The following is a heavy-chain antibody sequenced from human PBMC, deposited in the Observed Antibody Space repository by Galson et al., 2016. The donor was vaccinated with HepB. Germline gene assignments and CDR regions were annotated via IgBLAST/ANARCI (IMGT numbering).Heavy chain of an antibody. J-gene: IGHJ4*02. CDR1: GFTFSSYA. CDR2: ISGGGGST. CDR3: ARGMYYYDSSGYPGPFDY. Sequence: SLRLSCAASGFTFSSYAMSWVRQAPGKGLEWVSAISGGGGSTFYADSVKGRFTISRDNSKNTVYLQMNSLRAEDTPVYYCARGMYYYDSSGYPGPFDYWGQGTLVTVSS. V-gene: IGHV3-23*01. D-gene: IGHD3-22*01.